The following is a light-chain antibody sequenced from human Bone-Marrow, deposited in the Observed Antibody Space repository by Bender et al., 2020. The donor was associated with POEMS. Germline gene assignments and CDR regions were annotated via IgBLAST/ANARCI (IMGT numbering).Light chain of an antibody. CDR3: SSWDDSLSGWV. J-gene: IGLJ3*02. CDR2: SNY. Sequence: QSVLTQPPSVSGSPGQSVTISCTGTSSDVGTYNYVSWYQHLPGTAPRLVVYSNYQRPSGVPARFSGSKSGTSASLAISDIQSEDEGDYYCSSWDDSLSGWVFGGGTKLTVL. V-gene: IGLV1-47*02. CDR1: SSDVGTYNY.